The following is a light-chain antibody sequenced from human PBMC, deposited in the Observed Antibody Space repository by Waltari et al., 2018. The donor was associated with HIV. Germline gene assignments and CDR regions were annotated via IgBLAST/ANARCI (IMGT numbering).Light chain of an antibody. Sequence: QSALTQPASVSGSPGQSITFSCIGTSSDFGDSNSVSWYQQPPGKAPRLMIYDVSKRPSGVSNRFSGSKSGNTASLTISGLQADDEADYYCCSYAGSSTYVFGTGTKVTVL. CDR3: CSYAGSSTYV. CDR2: DVS. CDR1: SSDFGDSNS. V-gene: IGLV2-23*02. J-gene: IGLJ1*01.